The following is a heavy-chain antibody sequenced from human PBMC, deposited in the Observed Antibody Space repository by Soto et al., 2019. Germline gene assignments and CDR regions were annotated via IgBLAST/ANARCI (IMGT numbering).Heavy chain of an antibody. CDR3: ARMNVDSYQFYYAMDV. D-gene: IGHD4-17*01. CDR2: IFSDNER. CDR1: GFSLSSSAVGVG. V-gene: IGHV2-26*01. Sequence: FGPTLVNPTQTLTLTCTFSGFSLSSSAVGVGVGWIRQPPGKALEWLAHIFSDNERSYSTSLQGRLTISKDTSGSQVVLSMTNVDPVDTATYYCARMNVDSYQFYYAMDVWGQGTTVTVSS. J-gene: IGHJ6*02.